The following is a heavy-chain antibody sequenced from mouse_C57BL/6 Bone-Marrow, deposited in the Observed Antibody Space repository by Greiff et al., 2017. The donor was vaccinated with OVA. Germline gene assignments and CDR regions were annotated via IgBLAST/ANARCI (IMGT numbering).Heavy chain of an antibody. Sequence: QVQLQQSGAELMKPGASVKLSCKATGYTFTGYWIEWVKQRPGQGLEWIGVINPGSGGTNYNEKFKGKATLTADKSSSTAYMQLSSLTSEDSAVYFCARGGLRRKDYFDYWGQGTTLTVSS. CDR3: ARGGLRRKDYFDY. CDR2: INPGSGGT. J-gene: IGHJ2*01. CDR1: GYTFTGYW. D-gene: IGHD2-2*01. V-gene: IGHV1-54*01.